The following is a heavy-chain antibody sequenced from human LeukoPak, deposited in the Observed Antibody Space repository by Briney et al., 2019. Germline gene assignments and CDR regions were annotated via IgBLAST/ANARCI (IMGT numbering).Heavy chain of an antibody. CDR3: ARAPPEGQQREDY. CDR1: GGSLSGYW. V-gene: IGHV4-4*07. J-gene: IGHJ4*02. D-gene: IGHD6-13*01. Sequence: SETLSLTCTVSGGSLSGYWWSWIRQPAGKALECIGRIYSSGSTNYNPSLESRVTMSVDTSKNQFSLRLNSVTAADTAVYYCARAPPEGQQREDYWGQGTLVTVSS. CDR2: IYSSGST.